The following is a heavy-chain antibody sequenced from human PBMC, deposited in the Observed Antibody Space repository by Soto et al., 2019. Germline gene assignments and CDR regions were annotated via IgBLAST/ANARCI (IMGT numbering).Heavy chain of an antibody. V-gene: IGHV3-48*01. D-gene: IGHD3-22*01. CDR2: ISSSSTI. J-gene: IGHJ5*02. CDR1: GFTFSTYW. CDR3: ARESSGYLYWFDP. Sequence: PGGSLRLSCAASGFTFSTYWMNWVRQAPGKGLEWVSYISSSSTIYYADSVKGRFTISRDNAKNSLYLQMNSLRAEDTAVYYCARESSGYLYWFDPWGQGTLVTVSS.